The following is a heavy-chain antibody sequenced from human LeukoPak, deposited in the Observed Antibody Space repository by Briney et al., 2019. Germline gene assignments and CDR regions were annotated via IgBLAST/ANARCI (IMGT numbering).Heavy chain of an antibody. D-gene: IGHD2-21*02. V-gene: IGHV4-39*01. J-gene: IGHJ4*02. CDR1: GGSSSSSGYY. CDR2: IYYSGST. Sequence: SETLSLTCTVSGGSSSSSGYYWGWIRQPPGKGLEWLGSIYYSGSTYYNPSLKSRVTISVDTSKNQFSLKLSSVTAADTAVYYCARTVTAIAPWYFDYWGQGTLVTVSS. CDR3: ARTVTAIAPWYFDY.